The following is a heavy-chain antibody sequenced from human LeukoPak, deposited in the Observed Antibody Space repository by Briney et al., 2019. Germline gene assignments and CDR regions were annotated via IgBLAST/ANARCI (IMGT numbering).Heavy chain of an antibody. J-gene: IGHJ4*02. Sequence: SETLSLTCAVYGGSFSGHYWSWIRQPPGRGLEWIGEINHSGSTNYNPSLKSRVTISVDTSKNQFSLKLSSVTAADTAVYYCASRDTATGLDWGQGTLVTVSS. CDR1: GGSFSGHY. CDR3: ASRDTATGLD. V-gene: IGHV4-34*01. D-gene: IGHD5-18*01. CDR2: INHSGST.